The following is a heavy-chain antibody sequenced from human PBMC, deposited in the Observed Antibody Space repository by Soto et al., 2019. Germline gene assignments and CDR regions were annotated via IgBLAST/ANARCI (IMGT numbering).Heavy chain of an antibody. J-gene: IGHJ6*02. CDR1: GGYTSGPSYY. D-gene: IGHD2-2*01. CDR2: INHSGIT. V-gene: IGHV4-39*07. Sequence: LQTLSLTCIVSGGYTSGPSYYWSWIRQPPGKGLEWIGEINHSGITNYTPSLQTVVTISVDTSKTQFSLKLRSVTAGDTAVSYCARGWGADLVAVPAAEDYYYYGMDVWGQGTTVTGSS. CDR3: ARGWGADLVAVPAAEDYYYYGMDV.